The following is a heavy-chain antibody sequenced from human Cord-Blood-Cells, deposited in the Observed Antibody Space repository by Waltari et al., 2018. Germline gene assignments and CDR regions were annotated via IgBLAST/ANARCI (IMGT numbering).Heavy chain of an antibody. J-gene: IGHJ2*01. D-gene: IGHD2-8*01. CDR2: IYPGDSDT. V-gene: IGHV5-51*01. CDR1: GYSFTSYW. CDR3: ARLGAGGYCTNGVCYTDWYFDL. Sequence: EVQLVQSGAEVKKPGESLKISCKGSGYSFTSYWIGWVRQLPGKGLEWMGIIYPGDSDTRYSPSFQGQVTISADKSISTAYLQWSSLKASDTAMYYCARLGAGGYCTNGVCYTDWYFDLWGRGTLVTVSS.